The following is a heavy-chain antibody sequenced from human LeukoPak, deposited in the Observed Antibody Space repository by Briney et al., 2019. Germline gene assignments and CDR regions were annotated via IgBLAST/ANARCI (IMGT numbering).Heavy chain of an antibody. Sequence: SETLSLTCTVSGGSISSYYWSWIRQPPGKGLEWIGYIYYSGSTNYNPSLKSRVTISVDTSKNQFSLKLSSVTAADTAVYHCARVVGGDRFDPWGQGTLVTVSP. V-gene: IGHV4-59*01. D-gene: IGHD2-21*02. J-gene: IGHJ5*02. CDR1: GGSISSYY. CDR2: IYYSGST. CDR3: ARVVGGDRFDP.